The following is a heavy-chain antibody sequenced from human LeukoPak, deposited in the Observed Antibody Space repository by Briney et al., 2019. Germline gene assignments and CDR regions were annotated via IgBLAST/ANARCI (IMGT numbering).Heavy chain of an antibody. D-gene: IGHD3-22*01. CDR2: ISHDASGT. J-gene: IGHJ4*02. CDR3: AKEIAKIVAWAY. Sequence: GGSLRLSCAASGFTFSNYGMHWVRQAPGKGLEWVAVISHDASGTNYADSVKGRSTISRDNSKNTLYLEMSSLRVEDTALYYCAKEIAKIVAWAYWGQGTLVTVSS. V-gene: IGHV3-30*18. CDR1: GFTFSNYG.